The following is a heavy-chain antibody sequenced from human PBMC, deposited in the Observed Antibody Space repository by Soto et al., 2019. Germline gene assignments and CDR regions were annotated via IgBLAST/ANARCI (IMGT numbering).Heavy chain of an antibody. Sequence: PSETLSLTCTVSGGSISSYSWSWIRQPPGKGLEWIGYIYHSGSTYYNPSLKSRVTISVDRSKNQFSLKMSSVTAADTAVYYCARLATRYYFDYWGQGTLVTVSS. CDR1: GGSISSYS. J-gene: IGHJ4*02. V-gene: IGHV4-59*13. D-gene: IGHD1-1*01. CDR2: IYHSGST. CDR3: ARLATRYYFDY.